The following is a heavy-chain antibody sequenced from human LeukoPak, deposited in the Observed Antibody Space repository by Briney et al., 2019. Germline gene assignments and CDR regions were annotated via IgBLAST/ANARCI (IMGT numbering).Heavy chain of an antibody. CDR1: GYSFTSYY. V-gene: IGHV5-51*01. D-gene: IGHD2-15*01. CDR3: ARRPRYCSGGSCYFFDP. Sequence: GESLKISCQLSGYSFTSYYIAWVRQMPGKGLEYMGIIFPSDSNIMYSPSFEGQVAISADKSVNTAYLQWSSLKASDTAMYYCARRPRYCSGGSCYFFDPWGQGTLVTVSS. CDR2: IFPSDSNI. J-gene: IGHJ5*02.